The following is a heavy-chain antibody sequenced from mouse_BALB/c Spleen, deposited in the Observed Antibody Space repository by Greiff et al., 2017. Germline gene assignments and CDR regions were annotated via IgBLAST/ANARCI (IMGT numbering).Heavy chain of an antibody. CDR2: ILPGSGST. CDR1: GYTFSSYW. D-gene: IGHD2-14*01. V-gene: IGHV1-9*01. CDR3: ARGGYYRYGNAMDY. J-gene: IGHJ4*01. Sequence: VQLQQSGAELMKPGASVKISCKATGYTFSSYWIEWVKQRPGHGLEWIGEILPGSGSTNYNEKFKGKATFTADTSSNTAYMQLSSLTSEDSAVYYCARGGYYRYGNAMDYWGQGTSVTVSS.